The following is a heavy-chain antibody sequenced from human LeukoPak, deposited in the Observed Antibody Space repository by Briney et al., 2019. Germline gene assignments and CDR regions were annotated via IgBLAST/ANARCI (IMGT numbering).Heavy chain of an antibody. CDR2: ITWDATKT. CDR3: AKGRIPGTTSTFNYFDY. J-gene: IGHJ4*02. CDR1: GFTFDDYS. D-gene: IGHD5-24*01. Sequence: GGSLRLSCAASGFTFDDYSMHWVRQAPGKGLEWVSLITWDATKTYYADSVRGRFTVSRDDSKNSLYLQMNSLTTEDTALYYCAKGRIPGTTSTFNYFDYWGQGTLVSVSS. V-gene: IGHV3-43*01.